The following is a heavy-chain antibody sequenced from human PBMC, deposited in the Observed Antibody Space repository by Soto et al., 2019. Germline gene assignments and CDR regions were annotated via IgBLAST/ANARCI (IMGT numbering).Heavy chain of an antibody. CDR2: IYYSGST. CDR1: GVSVGTDSYY. J-gene: IGHJ4*02. Sequence: PSETLFLTCTVSGVSVGTDSYYWGWLRQPPEKGLEWIGTIYYSGSTYYNPSLESRVTISVDTSKNQFSLRLSSVTAADTAVYYCARHLNWDFDYWGQGTLVTVSS. D-gene: IGHD7-27*01. V-gene: IGHV4-39*01. CDR3: ARHLNWDFDY.